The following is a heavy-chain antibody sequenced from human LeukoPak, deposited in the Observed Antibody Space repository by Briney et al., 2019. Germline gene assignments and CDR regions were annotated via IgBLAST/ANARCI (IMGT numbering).Heavy chain of an antibody. J-gene: IGHJ4*02. CDR2: IYHSGSGST. CDR1: GGSISSGGHS. CDR3: ARNTYCGGDCYSSPFDY. V-gene: IGHV4-30-2*01. Sequence: SQTLSLTCTVSGGSISSGGHSWSWIRQPPGKGLEWIGYIYHSGSGSTYYNPSLKSRVTISIDKSKNQFSLKLNSVTAADTAVYYCARNTYCGGDCYSSPFDYWGQGTLVTVSS. D-gene: IGHD2-21*02.